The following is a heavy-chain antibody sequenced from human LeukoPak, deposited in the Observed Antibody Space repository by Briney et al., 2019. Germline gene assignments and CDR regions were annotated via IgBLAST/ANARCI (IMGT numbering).Heavy chain of an antibody. V-gene: IGHV1-2*02. D-gene: IGHD7-27*01. Sequence: GASVKVSCKASRYTFTGYYMHWVRQAPGQGLEWMGWINPNSGGTNYAQKFQGRVTMTRDTSISTAYMELSRLRSEDTAVYYCARDGELTGDKAFDYWGQGTLVTVSS. CDR2: INPNSGGT. J-gene: IGHJ4*02. CDR1: RYTFTGYY. CDR3: ARDGELTGDKAFDY.